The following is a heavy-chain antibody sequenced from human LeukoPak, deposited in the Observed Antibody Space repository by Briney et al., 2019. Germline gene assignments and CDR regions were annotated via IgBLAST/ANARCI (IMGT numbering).Heavy chain of an antibody. CDR3: ARVSRELLGDANYYYYYMDV. V-gene: IGHV3-7*01. CDR1: GFTFSSYW. CDR2: IKQDGSEK. J-gene: IGHJ6*03. D-gene: IGHD1-26*01. Sequence: GGSLRLSCAASGFTFSSYWMSWVRQAPGKGLEWVANIKQDGSEKYYVDSVKGRFTISRDNAKNSLYLQMNSLRAEDTAVYYCARVSRELLGDANYYYYYMDVWGKGTTVTVSS.